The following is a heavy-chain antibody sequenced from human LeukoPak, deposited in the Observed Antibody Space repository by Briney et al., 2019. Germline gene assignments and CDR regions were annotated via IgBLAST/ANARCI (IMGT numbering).Heavy chain of an antibody. Sequence: ASVKVSCKASGYTFTGYYMHWVRQAPGQGLEWMGWINPNSGGTNYAQKFQGRVTMTRDTSISTAYMELSRLRSDDTAVYYCARGYYDSSGYYSAKYNWFDPWGQGTLVTVSS. J-gene: IGHJ5*02. D-gene: IGHD3-22*01. CDR2: INPNSGGT. V-gene: IGHV1-2*02. CDR1: GYTFTGYY. CDR3: ARGYYDSSGYYSAKYNWFDP.